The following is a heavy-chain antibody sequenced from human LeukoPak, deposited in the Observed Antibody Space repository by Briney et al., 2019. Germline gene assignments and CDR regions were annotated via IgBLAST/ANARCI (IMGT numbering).Heavy chain of an antibody. CDR2: ISWNSGSI. CDR1: GFTFDDYA. V-gene: IGHV3-9*01. D-gene: IGHD6-19*01. J-gene: IGHJ5*02. CDR3: AKGGGQWLVRNWFDP. Sequence: PGGSLRLSCAASGFTFDDYAMHWVRQAPGKGLEWVSGISWNSGSIGYADSVKGRFTISRDNAKNSLYLQMNSLRAEDTALYYRAKGGGQWLVRNWFDPWGQGTLVTVSS.